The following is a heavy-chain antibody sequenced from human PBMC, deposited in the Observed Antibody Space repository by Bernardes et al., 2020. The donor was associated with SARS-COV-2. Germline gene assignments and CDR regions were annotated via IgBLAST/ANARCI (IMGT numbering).Heavy chain of an antibody. Sequence: GGSLRLSCAASGFTFSNYAMHWVRQVTGKGLEWVSGIATDGETYYHDSVKGRFAISRENAKNSMYLQMNSLGAGDTAMYYCARRGSGRAWYFDRWGRGTLVTVSS. J-gene: IGHJ2*01. CDR1: GFTFSNYA. CDR2: IATDGET. CDR3: ARRGSGRAWYFDR. V-gene: IGHV3-13*01.